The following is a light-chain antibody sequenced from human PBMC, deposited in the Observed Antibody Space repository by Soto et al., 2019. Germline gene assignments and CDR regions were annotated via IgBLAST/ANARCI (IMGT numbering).Light chain of an antibody. CDR1: SSDVGGYNY. V-gene: IGLV2-14*01. Sequence: QSALTQPASVSGSPGQSITISCTGTSSDVGGYNYVSWFQQHPGKAPKLMVYGVTNRPSGVSNRFSGSRSGNTASLTISGLQYADEAEYYCNSYTSSSTFVFGTGTKVTVL. J-gene: IGLJ1*01. CDR3: NSYTSSSTFV. CDR2: GVT.